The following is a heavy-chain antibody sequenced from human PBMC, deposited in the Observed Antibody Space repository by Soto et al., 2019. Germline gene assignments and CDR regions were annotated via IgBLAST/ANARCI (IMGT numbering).Heavy chain of an antibody. CDR3: AKETRYYDFWSGHDAFDI. Sequence: GGSLRLSCAASGFTFSSYGMHWVRQAPGKGLEWVAVISYDGSNKYYADSVKGRFTISRDNSKNTLYLQMNRLRAEDTAVYYCAKETRYYDFWSGHDAFDIWGQGTMVTVSS. V-gene: IGHV3-30*18. D-gene: IGHD3-3*01. CDR2: ISYDGSNK. CDR1: GFTFSSYG. J-gene: IGHJ3*02.